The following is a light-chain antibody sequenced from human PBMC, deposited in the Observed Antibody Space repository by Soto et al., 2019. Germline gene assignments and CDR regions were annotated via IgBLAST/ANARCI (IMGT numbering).Light chain of an antibody. CDR3: SSYAGSYTWI. CDR1: SRDVAVYGY. J-gene: IGLJ1*01. Sequence: QSALTQPRSVSGSPGQSVIVSCTGTSRDVAVYGYVSWFQQHPGKAPQLLIYDVTKRPSGVPDRFSGSKSGNTAALTISGLQAEDEAEYFCSSYAGSYTWIFGSGTKLTVL. CDR2: DVT. V-gene: IGLV2-11*01.